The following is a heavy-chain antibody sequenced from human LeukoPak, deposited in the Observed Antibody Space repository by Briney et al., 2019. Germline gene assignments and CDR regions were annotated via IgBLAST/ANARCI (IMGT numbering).Heavy chain of an antibody. CDR2: ISYDEINK. D-gene: IGHD3-22*01. J-gene: IGHJ5*02. Sequence: PGRSLRLSCAASGFTFSSYALHWVRQAPGKGLEWVAVISYDEINKYYADSVKGRFTISRDNSKYTLYLQTNSLRAEDTAVYYCARDRGYYYDSSGYYSSGVLDPWGQGTLVTVSS. V-gene: IGHV3-30-3*01. CDR3: ARDRGYYYDSSGYYSSGVLDP. CDR1: GFTFSSYA.